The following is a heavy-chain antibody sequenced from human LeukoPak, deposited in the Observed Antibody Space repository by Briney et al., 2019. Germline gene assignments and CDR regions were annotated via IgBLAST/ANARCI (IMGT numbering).Heavy chain of an antibody. CDR1: GFTFSSYR. Sequence: PGGSLRLSCAASGFTFSSYRMHWVRQAPGKGLVWVSLINSDGSSTRYGDSVKGRFTISRDNAKNTLYLQMNRLRAEDTAVYYCAREGVTLLFDPWGQGTLVTVSS. V-gene: IGHV3-74*01. J-gene: IGHJ5*02. D-gene: IGHD3-10*01. CDR2: INSDGSST. CDR3: AREGVTLLFDP.